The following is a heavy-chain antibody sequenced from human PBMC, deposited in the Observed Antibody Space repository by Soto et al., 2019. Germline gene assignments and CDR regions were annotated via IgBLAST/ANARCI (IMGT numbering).Heavy chain of an antibody. V-gene: IGHV3-30*04. CDR1: GFTLSSYA. D-gene: IGHD2-2*01. CDR3: ARGPAGVVPGGIGAGGMDV. Sequence: QVQLVESGGGVVQPGRSLSLSCAASGFTLSSYAVHWVRQAPGKGLEWVAVMSFDGSKASHADSVKGRFTISRDNSKNTVSLQMNSLGVEDSAVYYCARGPAGVVPGGIGAGGMDVWGQGTTVTVSS. J-gene: IGHJ6*02. CDR2: MSFDGSKA.